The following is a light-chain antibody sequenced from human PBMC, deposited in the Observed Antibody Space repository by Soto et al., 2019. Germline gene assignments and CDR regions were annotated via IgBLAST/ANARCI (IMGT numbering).Light chain of an antibody. CDR2: GAS. CDR1: QSLGTN. V-gene: IGKV3-15*01. CDR3: QQYNQWPRT. Sequence: EIDMTHYPATLSVSPGERATLSCRASQSLGTNLAWFQQKPGQVPRLLIHGASTRATGIPARFSGSGSGTDFTLTISSLQSEDFAVYYCQQYNQWPRTFGQGTKV. J-gene: IGKJ1*01.